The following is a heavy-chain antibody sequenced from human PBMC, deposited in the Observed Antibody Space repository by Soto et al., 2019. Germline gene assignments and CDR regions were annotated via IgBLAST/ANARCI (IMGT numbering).Heavy chain of an antibody. D-gene: IGHD6-19*01. CDR3: AKVSSGWYSNFDY. V-gene: IGHV3-23*01. CDR1: GFTFSSYA. CDR2: ISGSGGST. Sequence: EVQLLESGGGLVQPGGSLRLSCAASGFTFSSYAMSWVRQAPGKGLEWVSAISGSGGSTYYADSVKGRFNISRDNSKNTLYLQMNSLRAEDTAVYYCAKVSSGWYSNFDYWGQGTLVTVSS. J-gene: IGHJ4*02.